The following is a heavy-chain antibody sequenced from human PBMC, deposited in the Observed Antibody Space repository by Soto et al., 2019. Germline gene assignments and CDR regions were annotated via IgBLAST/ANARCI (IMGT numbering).Heavy chain of an antibody. D-gene: IGHD2-2*01. J-gene: IGHJ4*02. CDR3: ARRLYCSSSSCYAVDY. Sequence: EVQLLESGGGLVQPGGSLRLSCAASGFTFSNYAMSWVRQAPGKGLAWVSGISGSGDSTNYGDSVKGRFTISRDNAKNTLYLQMNSLRAEDTAVYYCARRLYCSSSSCYAVDYWGQGTLVTVSS. V-gene: IGHV3-23*01. CDR2: ISGSGDST. CDR1: GFTFSNYA.